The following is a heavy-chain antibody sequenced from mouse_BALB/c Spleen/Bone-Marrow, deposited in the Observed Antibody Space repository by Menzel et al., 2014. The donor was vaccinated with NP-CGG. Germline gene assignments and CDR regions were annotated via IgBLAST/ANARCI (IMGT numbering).Heavy chain of an antibody. J-gene: IGHJ1*01. CDR1: GYTFSSYW. D-gene: IGHD2-10*02. CDR3: ARCLDWYFDV. Sequence: VMLMESGVELMKPGASVKISCKATGYTFSSYWIDWVKQRPGHGLEWFGEIFPGSGSTNYHEKSKGKARFTVVTSSKAAYMQLSSLTSKVSAVYYCARCLDWYFDVWGAGTTVTVSA. CDR2: IFPGSGST. V-gene: IGHV1-9*01.